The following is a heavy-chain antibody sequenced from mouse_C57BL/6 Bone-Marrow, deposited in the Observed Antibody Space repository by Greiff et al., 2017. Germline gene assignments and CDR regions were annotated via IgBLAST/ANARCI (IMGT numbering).Heavy chain of an antibody. J-gene: IGHJ2*01. Sequence: QVQLQQPGAELVKPGASVKLSCKAPGYTFTSYWTQWVKQRPGQGLEWIGEIEPSDSYTNYNQKFKGKATLTVDTSSSTAYMQLSSLTSEDAAVYYCAMDYDEEYCFDYWGQGTTLTVSS. CDR3: AMDYDEEYCFDY. CDR1: GYTFTSYW. D-gene: IGHD2-4*01. V-gene: IGHV1-50*01. CDR2: IEPSDSYT.